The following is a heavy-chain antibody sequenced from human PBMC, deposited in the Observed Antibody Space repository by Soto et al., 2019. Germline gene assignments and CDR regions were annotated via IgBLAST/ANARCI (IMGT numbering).Heavy chain of an antibody. Sequence: PSETLSLTCTVSGGSISSGGYYWSWIRQHPGKGLEWVGYIYYSGSTYYNPSLKSRVTISVDTSKNQFSLKLSSVTAADTAVYYCARVNRVGATWAFDIWGQGAMVTVSS. J-gene: IGHJ3*02. CDR3: ARVNRVGATWAFDI. CDR2: IYYSGST. CDR1: GGSISSGGYY. V-gene: IGHV4-31*03. D-gene: IGHD1-26*01.